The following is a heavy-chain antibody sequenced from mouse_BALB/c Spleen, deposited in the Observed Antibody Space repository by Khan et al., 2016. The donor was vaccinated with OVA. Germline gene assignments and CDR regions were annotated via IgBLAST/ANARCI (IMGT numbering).Heavy chain of an antibody. Sequence: QVQLQQSGPELVRPGASVKMSCKASGYTFTSFWIHWVKQRPGQGLEWIGMIDPSKSETRLNQKFKDKATLNVDKSSNTAYMQLSRLTSEDSAVYYWSRGGYGSPFAYWGQGTLVTVSA. CDR1: GYTFTSFW. CDR2: IDPSKSET. D-gene: IGHD1-1*01. V-gene: IGHV1S127*01. J-gene: IGHJ3*01. CDR3: SRGGYGSPFAY.